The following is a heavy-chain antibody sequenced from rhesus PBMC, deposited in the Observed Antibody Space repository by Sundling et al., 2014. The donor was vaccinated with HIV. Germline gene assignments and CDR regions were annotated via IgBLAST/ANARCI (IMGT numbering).Heavy chain of an antibody. J-gene: IGHJ4*01. CDR1: GDSISYSY. CDR2: IYGTGRST. CDR3: ARKGPLDNWNYVDY. D-gene: IGHD1-26*01. Sequence: QLQLEESGPGLVKPSETLSVNCAVSGDSISYSYWSWIRQAPGKGLEWIGYIYGTGRSTTYNPSLKSRVTLSVDTSKNQFSLNLISVTVADTAVYYCARKGPLDNWNYVDYWGPGVLVTVSS. V-gene: IGHV4-169*01.